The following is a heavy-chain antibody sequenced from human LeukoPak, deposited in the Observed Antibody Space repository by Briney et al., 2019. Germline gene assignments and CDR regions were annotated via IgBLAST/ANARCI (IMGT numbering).Heavy chain of an antibody. V-gene: IGHV3-13*01. D-gene: IGHD6-19*01. CDR3: ARAVAGTDEIDS. Sequence: GGPLRLSCAGSGFSFSSYDMLWVRQATGKGLEWVSAIGSGGDTYYAGSVKGRFTISRESAKNSFYLQMNSLSAGDTAVYFCARAVAGTDEIDSWGQGTLVTVSS. CDR1: GFSFSSYD. J-gene: IGHJ4*02. CDR2: IGSGGDT.